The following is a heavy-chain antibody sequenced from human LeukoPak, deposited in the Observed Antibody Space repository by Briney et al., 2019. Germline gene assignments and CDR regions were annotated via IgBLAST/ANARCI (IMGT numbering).Heavy chain of an antibody. CDR3: AKAQYSSSWLGGWFDP. J-gene: IGHJ5*02. CDR2: ISGSGGRT. D-gene: IGHD6-13*01. V-gene: IGHV3-23*01. CDR1: GFTFRSYA. Sequence: GGSLTLSCEASGFTFRSYAMRWVRQAPGKRLEWVSTISGSGGRTYYADSVKGRFTISRDNSKNTLSVQMNSLRDEDTAVYYCAKAQYSSSWLGGWFDPWGQGTLVTVSS.